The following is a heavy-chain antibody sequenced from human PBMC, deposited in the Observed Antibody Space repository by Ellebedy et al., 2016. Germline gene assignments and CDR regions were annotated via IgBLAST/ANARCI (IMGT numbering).Heavy chain of an antibody. Sequence: GGSLRLXCAASGFTFSSYAMSWVRQAPGKGLEWVSAISGSGGSTYYADSVKGRFTISRDNSKNTLYLQMNSLRAEDTAVYYCAKDQRSQYSSSWYYFDYWGQGTLVTVSS. CDR3: AKDQRSQYSSSWYYFDY. V-gene: IGHV3-23*01. J-gene: IGHJ4*02. CDR2: ISGSGGST. CDR1: GFTFSSYA. D-gene: IGHD6-13*01.